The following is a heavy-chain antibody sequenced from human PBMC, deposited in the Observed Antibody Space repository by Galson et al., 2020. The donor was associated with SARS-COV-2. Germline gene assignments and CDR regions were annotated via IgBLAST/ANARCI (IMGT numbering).Heavy chain of an antibody. Sequence: SETLSLTCAISGTSVSSNSAAWNWIRQSPSRGLEWLGRTYYRSKWYNDYAVSVKSRITINPDTSKNQFSLKLSSVTAADTAVYYCARDLGYDILTGYWGFSDGMDVWGQGTTVTVSS. CDR1: GTSVSSNSAA. CDR2: TYYRSKWYN. V-gene: IGHV6-1*01. CDR3: ARDLGYDILTGYWGFSDGMDV. J-gene: IGHJ6*02. D-gene: IGHD3-9*01.